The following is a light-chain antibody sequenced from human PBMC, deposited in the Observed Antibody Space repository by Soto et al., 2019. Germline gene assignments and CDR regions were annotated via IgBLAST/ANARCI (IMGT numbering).Light chain of an antibody. Sequence: DVVMTQSPLSLPVTVGQPASISCRSSQSLVNSDGSTYLSWLQQRPGHSPRRLIYRVSNRDSGVPDRFSGSGSGTDFTLKISRVEAEDVGVYYCMKGTHWPRTFGQGTKLELK. CDR3: MKGTHWPRT. CDR2: RVS. V-gene: IGKV2-30*01. CDR1: QSLVNSDGSTY. J-gene: IGKJ2*01.